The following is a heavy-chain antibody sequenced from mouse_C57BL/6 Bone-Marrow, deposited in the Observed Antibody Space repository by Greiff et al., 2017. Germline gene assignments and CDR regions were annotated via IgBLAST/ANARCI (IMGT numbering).Heavy chain of an antibody. V-gene: IGHV3-8*01. D-gene: IGHD1-1*01. Sequence: DVQLQESGPGLAKPSQTLSLTCSVTGYSITSDYWNWIRKFPGNKLEYMGYISYSGSTYYNPSLKSRISITRDTSKNQYYLQLKSVTTEDTATYYCAREGGYYYGSCSYYYAMDYWGQGTSVTVSS. J-gene: IGHJ4*01. CDR1: GYSITSDY. CDR3: AREGGYYYGSCSYYYAMDY. CDR2: ISYSGST.